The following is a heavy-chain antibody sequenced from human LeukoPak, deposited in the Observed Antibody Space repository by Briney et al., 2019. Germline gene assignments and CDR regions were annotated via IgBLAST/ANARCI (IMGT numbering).Heavy chain of an antibody. J-gene: IGHJ4*02. V-gene: IGHV4-30-2*01. CDR1: GGSVSSGGYY. CDR3: ARESVGSNWEIDY. D-gene: IGHD7-27*01. CDR2: IYHSGST. Sequence: KSSETLSLTCTVSGGSVSSGGYYWSWIRQPPGKGLEWIGYIYHSGSTYCNPSLKSRVTISVDRSKNQFSLKLSSVTAADTAVYYCARESVGSNWEIDYWGQGTLVTVSS.